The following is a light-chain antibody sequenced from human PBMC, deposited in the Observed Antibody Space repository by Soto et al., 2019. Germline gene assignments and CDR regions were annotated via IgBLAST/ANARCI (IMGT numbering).Light chain of an antibody. J-gene: IGKJ1*01. CDR2: AAS. V-gene: IGKV1-5*01. CDR3: QQYNGYWT. CDR1: HSISSW. Sequence: DIQMTQSPSTLSASVGDRVTITCRASHSISSWLAWYQQKPGKAPNLLIYAASTLESGVPSRFSGSGSGTEFTLTISSLQPDDFATYYCQQYNGYWTLGQGTKVDIK.